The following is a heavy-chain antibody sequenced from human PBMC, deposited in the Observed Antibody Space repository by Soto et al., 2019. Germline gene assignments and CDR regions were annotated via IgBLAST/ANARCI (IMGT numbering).Heavy chain of an antibody. CDR3: AASIFYYGMDV. CDR1: GYSFTNYW. CDR2: IYPGDSDT. V-gene: IGHV5-51*01. Sequence: GESLKISCKGSGYSFTNYWIGWVRQMPGKGPEWMGIIYPGDSDTKYNPSFQGQVTISADKSITTTYLQWSSLKASDTAIYYCAASIFYYGMDVWGQGTTVTVSS. J-gene: IGHJ6*02.